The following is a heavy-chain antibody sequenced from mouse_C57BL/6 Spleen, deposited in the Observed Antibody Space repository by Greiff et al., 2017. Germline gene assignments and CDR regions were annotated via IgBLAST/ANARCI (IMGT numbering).Heavy chain of an antibody. Sequence: VQLQQSGAELVRPGASVKLSCTASGFNIKDYYMHWVKQRPEQGLEWVGRIDPEDGDTEYAPKFQGKATMTADPSSNTAYLQLSSLTSEDTAVYYCTTPDLLSFAYWGQGTLVTVSA. D-gene: IGHD2-1*01. CDR1: GFNIKDYY. CDR2: IDPEDGDT. V-gene: IGHV14-1*01. J-gene: IGHJ3*01. CDR3: TTPDLLSFAY.